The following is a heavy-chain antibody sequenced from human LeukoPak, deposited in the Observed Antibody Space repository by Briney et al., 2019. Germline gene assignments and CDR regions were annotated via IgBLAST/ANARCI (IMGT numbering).Heavy chain of an antibody. CDR1: GYSFTSYW. V-gene: IGHV5-51*01. J-gene: IGHJ4*02. Sequence: GESLKISCKGSGYSFTSYWIGWVRQMPGKGLEWMGIIYPGDSDTRYSPSFQGQVTISADKSISTAYLQWSSLKASDTAMYYCTTYGSGSYTLFGGADYWGQGTLVTVSS. D-gene: IGHD3-10*01. CDR3: TTYGSGSYTLFGGADY. CDR2: IYPGDSDT.